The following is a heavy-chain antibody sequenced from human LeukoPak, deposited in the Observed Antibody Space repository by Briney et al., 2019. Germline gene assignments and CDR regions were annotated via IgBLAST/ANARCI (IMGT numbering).Heavy chain of an antibody. CDR1: GFTFSSYG. Sequence: GRSLRLSCAASGFTFSSYGMHWVRQAPGKGLEWVAVIWYDGSNKYYADSVKGRFTISRDNAKNSLYLQMNSLRAEDTAVYYCAREAIAAAGKPFDYWGQGTLVTVSS. CDR2: IWYDGSNK. V-gene: IGHV3-33*01. J-gene: IGHJ4*02. CDR3: AREAIAAAGKPFDY. D-gene: IGHD6-13*01.